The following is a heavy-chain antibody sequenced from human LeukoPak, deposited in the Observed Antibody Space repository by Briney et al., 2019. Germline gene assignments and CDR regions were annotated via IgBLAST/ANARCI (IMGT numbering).Heavy chain of an antibody. CDR3: ARDNSVGDTAWWFDP. V-gene: IGHV1-46*01. CDR2: INPSGSST. Sequence: ASVKVSCTASGYTFTSYYMHWVRQAPGQGLEWMGLINPSGSSTSYARKFQGRLSLTRDMSTSTDYMELSSLRSEDTAVYYCARDNSVGDTAWWFDPWGQGTPVTVSS. D-gene: IGHD1-26*01. J-gene: IGHJ5*02. CDR1: GYTFTSYY.